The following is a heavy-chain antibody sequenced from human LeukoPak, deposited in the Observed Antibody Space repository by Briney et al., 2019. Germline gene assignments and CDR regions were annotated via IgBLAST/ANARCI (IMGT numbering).Heavy chain of an antibody. CDR1: GFTFSDYS. Sequence: PGGSLRLSCAASGFTFSDYSMNWVRQAPGKGLEWISWVGIDSGNTKYADSVKGRFTISGEKAKNSLYLQMSSLRVEDTAVYYCARDHNYAFDNWGQGTLVIVSS. V-gene: IGHV3-48*01. D-gene: IGHD1-1*01. CDR2: VGIDSGNT. CDR3: ARDHNYAFDN. J-gene: IGHJ4*02.